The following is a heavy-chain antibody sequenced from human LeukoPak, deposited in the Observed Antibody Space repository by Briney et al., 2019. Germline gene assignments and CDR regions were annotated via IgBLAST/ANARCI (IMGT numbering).Heavy chain of an antibody. J-gene: IGHJ4*02. D-gene: IGHD3-3*01. CDR2: FDPEDGET. CDR3: ATTPSYYDFWSGLLD. V-gene: IGHV1-24*01. Sequence: ASVKVSCKVSGYTLTELSMHWVRQAPGKGLEWMGGFDPEDGETIYAQKFQGRVTMTEDTSTDTAYMELSSLRSEDTAVYYCATTPSYYDFWSGLLDWGQGTLVTVSS. CDR1: GYTLTELS.